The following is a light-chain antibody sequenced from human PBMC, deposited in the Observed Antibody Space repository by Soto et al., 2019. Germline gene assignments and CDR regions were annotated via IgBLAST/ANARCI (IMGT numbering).Light chain of an antibody. V-gene: IGKV3-20*01. CDR3: QQYGSSPPIT. CDR1: QTVNNNY. CDR2: GAS. J-gene: IGKJ5*01. Sequence: DIVLTQSPGTLSLSPGERAILSCRASQTVNNNYLASCQQKPGQAPSLLIYGASSRATGMPDRFSGSRSGTDFTLTISRLEPEDFAVYYCQQYGSSPPITFGQGTRLEIK.